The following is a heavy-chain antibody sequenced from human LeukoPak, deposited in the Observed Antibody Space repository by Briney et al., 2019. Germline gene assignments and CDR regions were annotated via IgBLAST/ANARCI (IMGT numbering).Heavy chain of an antibody. CDR2: IRSKAYGGTT. D-gene: IGHD3-22*01. V-gene: IGHV3-49*04. Sequence: GGSLRLSCTSSGFSFGDYSMTWVRQAPGKGLEWVGFIRSKAYGGTTEYAASVKGRFTISRDDSKSIAYLQMNSLKTEDTAVYYCTREANYYDSSGYYLIWDQGTMVTVSS. J-gene: IGHJ3*02. CDR1: GFSFGDYS. CDR3: TREANYYDSSGYYLI.